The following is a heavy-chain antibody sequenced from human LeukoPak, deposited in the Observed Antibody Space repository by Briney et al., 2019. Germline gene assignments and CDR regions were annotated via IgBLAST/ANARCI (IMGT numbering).Heavy chain of an antibody. CDR3: ATDPTVATIRPYFDY. J-gene: IGHJ4*02. D-gene: IGHD5-12*01. V-gene: IGHV3-21*01. CDR2: IRSSSSYI. CDR1: GYTFSRYS. Sequence: GGSLRLSCAASGYTFSRYSMNWVRQAPGKGLEWVSSIRSSSSYIYYADSVKGRFTISRDNAKNSLYLQMNSLRAEDTAVYYCATDPTVATIRPYFDYWGQGTLLTVSS.